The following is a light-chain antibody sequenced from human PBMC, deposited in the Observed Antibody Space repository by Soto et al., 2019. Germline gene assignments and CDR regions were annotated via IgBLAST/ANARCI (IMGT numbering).Light chain of an antibody. V-gene: IGLV1-40*01. CDR3: QSYDSSLIVSEV. Sequence: QSVLTQPPSVSGAPGQRVTISCSGSSSNLGAGYDVQWYRQFPGTAPKLLIYANSVRPSGVPDRFSGSKSGTSASLAITGLQAEDEADYYCQSYDSSLIVSEVLGTGTKVNVL. J-gene: IGLJ1*01. CDR1: SSNLGAGYD. CDR2: ANS.